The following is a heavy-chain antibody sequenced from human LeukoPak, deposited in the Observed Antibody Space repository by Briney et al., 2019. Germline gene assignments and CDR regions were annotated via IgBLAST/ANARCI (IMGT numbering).Heavy chain of an antibody. CDR2: INHSGST. J-gene: IGHJ6*03. CDR1: GGSFSGYY. CDR3: ARGRTMVRRAYMDV. D-gene: IGHD3-10*01. Sequence: SETLSLTCAVYGGSFSGYYWSWIRQPPGKGLEWIGEINHSGSTNYNPSLKSRVTISVDTSKNQFSLKLSSVTAADTAVYYCARGRTMVRRAYMDVWGKGTTVTVSS. V-gene: IGHV4-34*01.